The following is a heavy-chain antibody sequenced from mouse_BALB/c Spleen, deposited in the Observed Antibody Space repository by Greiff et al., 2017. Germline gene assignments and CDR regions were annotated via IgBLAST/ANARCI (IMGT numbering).Heavy chain of an antibody. V-gene: IGHV7-3*02. CDR1: GFTFTDYY. D-gene: IGHD2-4*01. CDR3: ARDMGKGYDYDEGGYAMDY. J-gene: IGHJ4*01. Sequence: EVMLVESGGGLVQPGGSLRLSCATSGFTFTDYYMSWVRQPPGKALEWLGFIRNKANGYTTEYSASVKGRFTISRDNSQSILYLQMNTLRAEDSATYYCARDMGKGYDYDEGGYAMDYWGQGTSVTVSS. CDR2: IRNKANGYTT.